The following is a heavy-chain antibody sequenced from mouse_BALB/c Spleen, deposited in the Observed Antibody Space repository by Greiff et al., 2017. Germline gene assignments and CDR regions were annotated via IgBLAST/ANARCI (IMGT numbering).Heavy chain of an antibody. D-gene: IGHD2-10*01. CDR3: ARDAYYEGAWFAY. V-gene: IGHV2-9*02. J-gene: IGHJ3*01. CDR2: IWAGGST. CDR1: GFSLTSYG. Sequence: VKLMESGPGLVAPSQSLSITCTVSGFSLTSYGVHWVRQPPGKGLEWLGVIWAGGSTNYNSALMSRLSISKDNSKSQVFLKMNSLQTDDTAMYYCARDAYYEGAWFAYWGQGTLVTVSA.